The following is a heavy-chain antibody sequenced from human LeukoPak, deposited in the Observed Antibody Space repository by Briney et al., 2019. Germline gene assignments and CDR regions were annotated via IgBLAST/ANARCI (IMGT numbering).Heavy chain of an antibody. CDR3: AKAMDSSGYYLAFAY. CDR1: GFTFSSYA. Sequence: PGGSLPLSCAASGFTFSSYAMSWVRQAPGKGLEWVSTIGGSGGSIFYADSVKGRFTISRDNSKNTLYLQLGSLRPEDTAVYYCAKAMDSSGYYLAFAYWGQGALGTVSS. V-gene: IGHV3-23*01. CDR2: IGGSGGSI. D-gene: IGHD3-22*01. J-gene: IGHJ4*02.